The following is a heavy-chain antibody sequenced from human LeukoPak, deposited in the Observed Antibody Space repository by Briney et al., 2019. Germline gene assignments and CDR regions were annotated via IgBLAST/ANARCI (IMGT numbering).Heavy chain of an antibody. CDR3: ARDNHKWSLDY. J-gene: IGHJ4*02. V-gene: IGHV1-46*04. D-gene: IGHD1-14*01. Sequence: ASVKVSCKASRYTFSSYYVHWVRQAPGQGLEWMGRIMPSGGSTIYAQKLQGRVTATSDTSTSTVYLEVSSLRSEDTAVYYCARDNHKWSLDYWGQGALVTVSS. CDR1: RYTFSSYY. CDR2: IMPSGGST.